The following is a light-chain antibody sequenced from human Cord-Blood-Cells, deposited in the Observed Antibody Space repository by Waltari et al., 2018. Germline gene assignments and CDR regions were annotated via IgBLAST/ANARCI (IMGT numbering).Light chain of an antibody. CDR2: DVR. CDR3: SSYTSSSTYV. V-gene: IGLV2-14*01. Sequence: QSALTQPASVSGSPGQSITISCTGTSSDICAYNYVSWYQQHPGKAPKLMIYDVRNRPSGVSNRFSGSESGNTASLTISGLQAEDEADYYCSSYTSSSTYVFGTGTKVTVL. J-gene: IGLJ1*01. CDR1: SSDICAYNY.